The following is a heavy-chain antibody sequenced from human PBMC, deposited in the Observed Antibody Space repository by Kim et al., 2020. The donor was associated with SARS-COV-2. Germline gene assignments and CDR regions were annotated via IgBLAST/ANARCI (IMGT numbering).Heavy chain of an antibody. CDR1: GGSFSGYY. D-gene: IGHD2-2*01. CDR3: ARGRGSRRGYGMDV. Sequence: SETLSLTCVVYGGSFSGYYWSWIRQPPGKGLEWIGEINHSGSTNYNPSLKSRVTISVDTSKSQFSLKLTSVTAADTAVYYCARGRGSRRGYGMDVWGQGTTVTVSS. V-gene: IGHV4-34*01. CDR2: INHSGST. J-gene: IGHJ6*02.